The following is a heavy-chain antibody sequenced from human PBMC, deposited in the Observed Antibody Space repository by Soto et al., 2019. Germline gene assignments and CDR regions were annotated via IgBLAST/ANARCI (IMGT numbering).Heavy chain of an antibody. CDR3: AASYGSGHRAFDY. D-gene: IGHD3-10*01. CDR2: INPILSMS. CDR1: GDTFSFYT. J-gene: IGHJ4*02. V-gene: IGHV1-69*02. Sequence: GASVKVSCKASGDTFSFYTINWVRQAPGLGLEWVGRINPILSMSNYAQKFQDRVTMTADKSTSTAYMELRSLRSEDTAMYYCAASYGSGHRAFDYWGQGALVTVSS.